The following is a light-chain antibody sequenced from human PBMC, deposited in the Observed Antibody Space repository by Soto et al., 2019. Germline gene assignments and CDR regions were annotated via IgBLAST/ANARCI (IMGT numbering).Light chain of an antibody. Sequence: EIVMTQSPATLSVSPGERATLSCRASQSISSSYLAWYQQKPGQAPRLLIYGAFSRATGIPDRFSGSGSGTDFTLTISRLEPEDFAMYYCQQYGSSPQTFGQGTKVDIK. V-gene: IGKV3-20*01. CDR3: QQYGSSPQT. CDR1: QSISSSY. J-gene: IGKJ1*01. CDR2: GAF.